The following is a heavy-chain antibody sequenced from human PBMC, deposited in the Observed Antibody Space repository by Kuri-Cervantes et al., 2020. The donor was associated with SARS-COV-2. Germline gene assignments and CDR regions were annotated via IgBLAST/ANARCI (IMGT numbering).Heavy chain of an antibody. CDR2: IRYDGSNK. V-gene: IGHV3-30*02. CDR1: GFTFSSFC. Sequence: GESLKISCAASGFTFSSFCMDWVRQAPGKGLEWVAFIRYDGSNKYYADSFKGRFNISSDNSKYTLYLQMNSLRAEDTAVYYCARDEGPFQTAAISGAGTTDVGPQTLFDYWGQGTLVTVSS. CDR3: ARDEGPFQTAAISGAGTTDVGPQTLFDY. D-gene: IGHD6-19*01. J-gene: IGHJ4*02.